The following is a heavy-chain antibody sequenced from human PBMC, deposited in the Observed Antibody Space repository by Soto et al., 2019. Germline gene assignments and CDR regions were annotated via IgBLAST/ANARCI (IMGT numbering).Heavy chain of an antibody. CDR2: IDPNSGST. CDR3: ARGVSDERWFDP. J-gene: IGHJ5*02. Sequence: QGRLVQSGAEVKKPGASVRVSCKADGYPFTGYYIHWVRQAPGQGLEWMRWIDPNSGSTDSPRKFQGGVSMTRDTSINTVYLELRSLRSDDTAVYYCARGVSDERWFDPWGQGTLVTVSS. CDR1: GYPFTGYY. V-gene: IGHV1-2*02. D-gene: IGHD1-1*01.